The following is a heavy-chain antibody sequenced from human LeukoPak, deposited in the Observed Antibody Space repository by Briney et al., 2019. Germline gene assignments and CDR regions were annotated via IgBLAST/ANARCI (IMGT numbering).Heavy chain of an antibody. Sequence: GGSLRLSCAASGFTFSSYGMHWVRQAPGKGLEWVAFIRYDGSNKYYADSVKGRFTISRDNSKNTLYLQMNSLRAEDTAVYYCAKILYDYVWGGYRYPDYWGQGTLVTVSS. D-gene: IGHD3-16*02. CDR2: IRYDGSNK. V-gene: IGHV3-30*02. J-gene: IGHJ4*02. CDR1: GFTFSSYG. CDR3: AKILYDYVWGGYRYPDY.